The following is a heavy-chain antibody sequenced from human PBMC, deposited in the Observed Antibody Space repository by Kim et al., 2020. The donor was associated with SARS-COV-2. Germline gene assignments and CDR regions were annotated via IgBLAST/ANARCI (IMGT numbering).Heavy chain of an antibody. V-gene: IGHV3-23*01. CDR3: ATRGGNGWFDY. D-gene: IGHD6-19*01. J-gene: IGHJ4*02. Sequence: HPDSVKGRFTISRDNSQNTLSLQMHSLRAEDTAIYYCATRGGNGWFDYWGQGTLVTVSS.